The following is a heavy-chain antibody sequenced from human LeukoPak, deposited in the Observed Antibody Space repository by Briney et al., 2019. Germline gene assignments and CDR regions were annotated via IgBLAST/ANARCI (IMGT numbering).Heavy chain of an antibody. CDR1: GFTVSSNY. D-gene: IGHD2-21*02. CDR3: ARVGPSYCGGDCYEGAFDI. V-gene: IGHV3-66*01. CDR2: IYGGGST. Sequence: GGSLRLSCAASGFTVSSNYMSWVRQAPGKGLEWVSVIYGGGSTYYADSVKGRFTISRDNSKNTLYLQMNSLRAEDTAVYYCARVGPSYCGGDCYEGAFDIWGQGTMVTVSS. J-gene: IGHJ3*02.